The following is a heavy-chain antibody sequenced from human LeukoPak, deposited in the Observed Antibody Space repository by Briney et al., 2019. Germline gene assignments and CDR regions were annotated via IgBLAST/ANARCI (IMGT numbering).Heavy chain of an antibody. CDR1: GYSFTTYW. D-gene: IGHD5-12*01. J-gene: IGHJ1*01. V-gene: IGHV5-51*01. Sequence: GASLQISCKGAGYSFTTYWIGLVRPKPGKRLEWMGIIYRGDSDTKYSPSFGGQVTLSADKTISTACLQWSSLKASQTAMYYCAKQADTSYDYMGLWGQGTLVTVSS. CDR2: IYRGDSDT. CDR3: AKQADTSYDYMGL.